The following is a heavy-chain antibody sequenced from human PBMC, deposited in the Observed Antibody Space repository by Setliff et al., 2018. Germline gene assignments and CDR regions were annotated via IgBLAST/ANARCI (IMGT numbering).Heavy chain of an antibody. CDR1: GGSLRNYY. Sequence: PSETLSLTCAVYGGSLRNYYWSWIRQPPGKGLEWIGEINHSGTTNYNASLKSRLTLSVDTSKNQFSLKLSSVTAADTAVYYCARAIFLDSSGYYRGAFDIWGQGTMGTVS. CDR3: ARAIFLDSSGYYRGAFDI. CDR2: INHSGTT. V-gene: IGHV4-34*01. J-gene: IGHJ3*02. D-gene: IGHD3-22*01.